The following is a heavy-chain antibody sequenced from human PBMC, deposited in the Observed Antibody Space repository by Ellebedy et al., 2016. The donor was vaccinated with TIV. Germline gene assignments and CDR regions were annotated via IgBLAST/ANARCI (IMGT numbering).Heavy chain of an antibody. V-gene: IGHV3-7*01. CDR2: IKQDGSDL. D-gene: IGHD3-22*01. Sequence: GESLKISXAASGFTFSSHWMTWVRQAPGKGLEGVANIKQDGSDLNYVGSVTGRFPISRDNAKSTLYLQMSSLREEDTAMYFCSRDGKWLLDYWGQGTLVTVSS. CDR1: GFTFSSHW. J-gene: IGHJ4*02. CDR3: SRDGKWLLDY.